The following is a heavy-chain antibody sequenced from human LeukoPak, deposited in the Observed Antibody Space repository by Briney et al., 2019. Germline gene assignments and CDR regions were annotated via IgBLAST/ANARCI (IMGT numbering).Heavy chain of an antibody. CDR1: GFTFSSYA. Sequence: GGSLRLSCAASGFTFSSYAMSWVRQAPGRGLEWVSAISGSGGSTYYADSVKSRFTISRDNSKNTLYLQMNSLRAEDTAVYYCAKEHRYSGSYYGGYWGQGTLVTVSS. CDR2: ISGSGGST. CDR3: AKEHRYSGSYYGGY. J-gene: IGHJ4*02. D-gene: IGHD1-26*01. V-gene: IGHV3-23*01.